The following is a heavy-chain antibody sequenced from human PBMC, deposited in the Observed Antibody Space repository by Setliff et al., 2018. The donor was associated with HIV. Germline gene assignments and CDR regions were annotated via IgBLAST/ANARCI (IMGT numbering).Heavy chain of an antibody. Sequence: GSGPTLVNPTETLTLTCTFSGFSLTTIRVAVGWSRQPPGKAPEWLGFIYWDDDKRYSPSLKTRITITKDTSKNQVVLTMARMDPVDTATYYCAHRRVGNYDSSGNYHSYFDYWGQGILVTVSS. V-gene: IGHV2-5*02. D-gene: IGHD3-22*01. CDR2: IYWDDDK. CDR1: GFSLTTIRVA. J-gene: IGHJ4*02. CDR3: AHRRVGNYDSSGNYHSYFDY.